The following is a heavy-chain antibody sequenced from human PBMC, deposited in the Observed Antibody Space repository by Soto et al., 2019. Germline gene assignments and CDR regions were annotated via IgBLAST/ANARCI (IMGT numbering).Heavy chain of an antibody. J-gene: IGHJ4*02. Sequence: PWGSLRISCASSVFTFSSYSMNWVRQAPGKGLEWVSSISSSSSYIYYTDSVKGRFTISRDNAKNSLYLQMNSLRAEDTAVYYCARDLSNYDILTGLIKWGQGTLVTVSS. CDR1: VFTFSSYS. V-gene: IGHV3-21*01. D-gene: IGHD3-9*01. CDR2: ISSSSSYI. CDR3: ARDLSNYDILTGLIK.